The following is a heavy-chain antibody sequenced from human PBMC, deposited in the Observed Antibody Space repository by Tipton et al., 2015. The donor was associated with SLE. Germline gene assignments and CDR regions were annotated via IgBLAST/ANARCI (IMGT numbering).Heavy chain of an antibody. J-gene: IGHJ4*02. CDR2: IYYSGST. CDR1: GYSISSSYY. CDR3: RLITITSLFDY. D-gene: IGHD3-16*01. V-gene: IGHV4-38-2*02. Sequence: TLSLTCTVSGYSISSSYYWGWIRQPPGRGLEWIGSIYYSGSTYYNPSLKSRVTISVDTSKNQFSLKLSSVTAADTAVYYCRLITITSLFDYWGQGTLVTVSS.